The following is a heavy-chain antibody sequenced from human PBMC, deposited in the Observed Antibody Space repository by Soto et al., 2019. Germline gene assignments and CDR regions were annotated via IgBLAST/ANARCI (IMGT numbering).Heavy chain of an antibody. Sequence: LRLSCAASGFTFSSYGMHWVRQAPGKGLEWVAVIWYDGSNKYYADSVKGRFTISRDNSKNTLYLQMNSLRAEDTAVYYCARGWPGRGGYVDYWGQGTLVTVSS. J-gene: IGHJ4*02. CDR2: IWYDGSNK. V-gene: IGHV3-33*01. D-gene: IGHD2-15*01. CDR3: ARGWPGRGGYVDY. CDR1: GFTFSSYG.